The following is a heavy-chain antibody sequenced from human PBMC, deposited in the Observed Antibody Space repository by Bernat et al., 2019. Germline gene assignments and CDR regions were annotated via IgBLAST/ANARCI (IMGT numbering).Heavy chain of an antibody. CDR1: GFTFSSYG. J-gene: IGHJ2*01. D-gene: IGHD6-19*01. V-gene: IGHV3-33*01. Sequence: QVQLVESGGGVVQPGRSLRLSCAASGFTFSSYGMHWVRQAPGKGLEWVAVIWYDGSNKYYAESVKGRFTISRDNSKNTLHLQMDSLRAEDTAVYYCARLPYSSGPELGMVHWYFDLWGRGTLVTVSS. CDR2: IWYDGSNK. CDR3: ARLPYSSGPELGMVHWYFDL.